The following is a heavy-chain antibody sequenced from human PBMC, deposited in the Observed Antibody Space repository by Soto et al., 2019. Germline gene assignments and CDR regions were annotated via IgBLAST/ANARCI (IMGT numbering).Heavy chain of an antibody. J-gene: IGHJ4*02. CDR1: GFTFSDYA. D-gene: IGHD6-13*01. CDR3: GRGGFSTNWRFDY. V-gene: IGHV3-33*01. CDR2: IWFDGATK. Sequence: QVQLVESGGGVVQPGRSLRLSCAASGFTFSDYAMHWVRQAPGKGLEWVASIWFDGATKYYADSVKGRFTISRDNSKNTVYLQMNSLRAEDSALYHCGRGGFSTNWRFDYWGQGTLVAVSS.